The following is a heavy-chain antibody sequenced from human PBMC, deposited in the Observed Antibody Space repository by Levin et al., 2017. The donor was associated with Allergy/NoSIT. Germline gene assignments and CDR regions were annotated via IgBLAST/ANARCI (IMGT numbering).Heavy chain of an antibody. V-gene: IGHV1-69*13. CDR3: ARELEGGSYRAGLDP. CDR2: IIPIFAIA. Sequence: ASVKVSCKASGGTISSFPITWVRQAPGQGLEWMGGIIPIFAIANYAQKFQGRVTITADESTSTAYMELSSLRSEDTAVYYCARELEGGSYRAGLDPWGQGTLVTVAS. J-gene: IGHJ5*02. CDR1: GGTISSFP. D-gene: IGHD1-26*01.